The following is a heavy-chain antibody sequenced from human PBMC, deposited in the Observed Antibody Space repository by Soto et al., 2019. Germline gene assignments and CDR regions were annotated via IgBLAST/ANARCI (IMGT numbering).Heavy chain of an antibody. V-gene: IGHV3-33*01. J-gene: IGHJ6*02. D-gene: IGHD4-17*01. CDR3: ARDKSYALAV. CDR2: IWYDGGIK. CDR1: GFTFNTYG. Sequence: GGSLRLSCAASGFTFNTYGMHWVRQAPGKGLEWVAVIWYDGGIKYYADSTRGRFTVSRDNARTTVYLQLDSLRVEDTAVYYCARDKSYALAVWGQGTTVTVSS.